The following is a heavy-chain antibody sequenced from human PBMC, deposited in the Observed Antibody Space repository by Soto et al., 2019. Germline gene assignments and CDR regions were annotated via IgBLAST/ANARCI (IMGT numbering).Heavy chain of an antibody. Sequence: SETLSLTCSVSGGSISSSSYLWDWIRQTPGMGLEWIGNIYYNGRTYYNPSLRSRVTISVDTSQNQLSLKLTSVTAADTAVYYCARRPKSGSFHYYGVDVWGQGTTVTVSS. J-gene: IGHJ6*02. CDR2: IYYNGRT. CDR1: GGSISSSSYL. V-gene: IGHV4-39*01. D-gene: IGHD1-26*01. CDR3: ARRPKSGSFHYYGVDV.